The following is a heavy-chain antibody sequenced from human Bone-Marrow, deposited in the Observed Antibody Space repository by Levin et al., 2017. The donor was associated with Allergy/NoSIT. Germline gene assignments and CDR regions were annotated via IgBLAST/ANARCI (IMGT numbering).Heavy chain of an antibody. Sequence: KISCQASGGTFSSYAISWVRQAPGQGLEWMGGIIPIFGTANYAQKFQGRVTITADESTSTAYMELSSLRSEDTAVYYCATSTGVDYGDYHQGDYWGQGTLVTVSS. CDR1: GGTFSSYA. CDR3: ATSTGVDYGDYHQGDY. V-gene: IGHV1-69*01. J-gene: IGHJ4*02. D-gene: IGHD4-17*01. CDR2: IIPIFGTA.